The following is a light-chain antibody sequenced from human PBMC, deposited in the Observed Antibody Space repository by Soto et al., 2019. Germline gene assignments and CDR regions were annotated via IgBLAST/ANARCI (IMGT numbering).Light chain of an antibody. Sequence: DIQMTQSPSTLSATAGDRITITCRASQSISSWLAWYQQKPGKAPKLVXYKASSLESGVPSRFSGSGSGTELTLTISSLQPDDFATYYCQQYNSYSTITFGQGTRLEIK. CDR1: QSISSW. CDR3: QQYNSYSTIT. CDR2: KAS. V-gene: IGKV1-5*03. J-gene: IGKJ5*01.